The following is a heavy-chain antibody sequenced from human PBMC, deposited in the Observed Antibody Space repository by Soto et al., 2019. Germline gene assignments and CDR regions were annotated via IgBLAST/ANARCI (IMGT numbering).Heavy chain of an antibody. CDR1: GYTFTNYV. J-gene: IGHJ3*02. CDR2: VGIGSTKT. V-gene: IGHV1-3*04. Sequence: QVQLVQSGAEVKKPGASVKVSCKASGYTFTNYVIHWVRQAPGQSLEWMGWVGIGSTKTDYSQKFMGRVTCSRDTSANTAHMELSGLKSEDTAVYYCAREGVASATHPWGDAFDIWGQGTMVTVSS. D-gene: IGHD3-16*01. CDR3: AREGVASATHPWGDAFDI.